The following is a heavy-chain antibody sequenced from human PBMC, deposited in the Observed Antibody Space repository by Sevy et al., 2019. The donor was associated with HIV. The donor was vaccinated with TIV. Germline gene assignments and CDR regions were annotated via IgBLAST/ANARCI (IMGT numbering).Heavy chain of an antibody. Sequence: GGSLRLSCAASGFTFSSYAMSWVRQAPGKGLEWVSAIRGSGGGTYYADSVKGRFTISRDNAKNTLYLQMNSLRAEDTAVYYCAKALYETDAFDIWGQGTMVTVSS. CDR2: IRGSGGGT. CDR3: AKALYETDAFDI. D-gene: IGHD3-22*01. J-gene: IGHJ3*02. V-gene: IGHV3-23*01. CDR1: GFTFSSYA.